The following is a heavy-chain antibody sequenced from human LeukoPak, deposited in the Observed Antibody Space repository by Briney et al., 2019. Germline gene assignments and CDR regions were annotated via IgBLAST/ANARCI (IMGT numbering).Heavy chain of an antibody. CDR3: ARGNWNFGY. CDR2: MNPNSGNT. Sequence: SRKGSCRTSGYTFTSLDIDWGRNTTRQGLEWMGWMNPNSGNTGYAQKFQGRVTMTRNTSISTAYMELSSLRSEDMAVYYCARGNWNFGYWGQGTLVTVSS. D-gene: IGHD1-20*01. V-gene: IGHV1-8*01. CDR1: GYTFTSLD. J-gene: IGHJ4*02.